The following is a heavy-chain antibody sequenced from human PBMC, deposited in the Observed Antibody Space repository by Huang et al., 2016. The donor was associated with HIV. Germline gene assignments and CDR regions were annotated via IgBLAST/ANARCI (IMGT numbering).Heavy chain of an antibody. Sequence: EVKLLESGGGLVQPGGSLRLSCAASGFSFSSYTMTWVRQAPGKGLEWVSARRVSDNTTFYADSVKGRFTISRDNSKNTLYLQMKSLRVDDTAVYYCAKDRVAGTGHCFDPWGQGTLVTVSS. CDR3: AKDRVAGTGHCFDP. D-gene: IGHD6-19*01. CDR2: RRVSDNTT. CDR1: GFSFSSYT. J-gene: IGHJ5*02. V-gene: IGHV3-23*01.